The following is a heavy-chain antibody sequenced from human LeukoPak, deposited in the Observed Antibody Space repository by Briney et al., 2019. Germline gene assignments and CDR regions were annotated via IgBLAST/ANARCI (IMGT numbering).Heavy chain of an antibody. J-gene: IGHJ4*02. Sequence: GGSLRLSCAASGFTLSTYSMSWVRQAPGKGLEWVSCISSSSSSYIYYADSLKGRFTISRDNAKNSLYLQMNSLRAEDTAMYYCAKCSGGGCYYSDDNWGQGTLVTVSS. V-gene: IGHV3-21*01. CDR1: GFTLSTYS. CDR3: AKCSGGGCYYSDDN. CDR2: ISSSSSSYI. D-gene: IGHD2-15*01.